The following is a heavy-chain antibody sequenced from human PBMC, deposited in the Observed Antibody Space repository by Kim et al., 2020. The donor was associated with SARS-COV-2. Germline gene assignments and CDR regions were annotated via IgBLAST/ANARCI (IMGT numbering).Heavy chain of an antibody. Sequence: GGSLRLSCAASGFTFSSYAMSWVRQAPGKGLEWVSVIYSGGSSTYYADSVKGRFTISRDNSKNTLYLQMNSLRAEDTAVYYCATTTVIGWFDPWGQGTLVTVSS. J-gene: IGHJ5*02. V-gene: IGHV3-23*03. CDR1: GFTFSSYA. CDR2: IYSGGSST. CDR3: ATTTVIGWFDP. D-gene: IGHD4-17*01.